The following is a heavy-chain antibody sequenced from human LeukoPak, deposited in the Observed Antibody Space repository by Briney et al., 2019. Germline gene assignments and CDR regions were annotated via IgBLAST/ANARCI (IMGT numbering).Heavy chain of an antibody. CDR1: GYTFTGYY. Sequence: ASVKVSCKASGYTFTGYYMHWVRQAPGQGLEWMGWINPNSGGTNYAQKFQGWVTMTRDMSISTAYMELSRLRSDDTAVYYCARPAAGDDAFDIWGQGTMVTVSS. J-gene: IGHJ3*02. D-gene: IGHD6-13*01. V-gene: IGHV1-2*04. CDR2: INPNSGGT. CDR3: ARPAAGDDAFDI.